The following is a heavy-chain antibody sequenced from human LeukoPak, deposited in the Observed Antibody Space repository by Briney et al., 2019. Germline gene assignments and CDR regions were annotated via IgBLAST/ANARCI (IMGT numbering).Heavy chain of an antibody. V-gene: IGHV3-30*02. Sequence: PGGSLRLSCVASGFTFNKFGMHWVRQAPGKGLEWVAFIRYDTIKKYYADSVTGRFTISRENSKNTLNLQMDGLRPEDTAVYYCARPATPTISAFDIWGQGTMVTVSS. CDR2: IRYDTIKK. CDR3: ARPATPTISAFDI. J-gene: IGHJ3*02. D-gene: IGHD2-15*01. CDR1: GFTFNKFG.